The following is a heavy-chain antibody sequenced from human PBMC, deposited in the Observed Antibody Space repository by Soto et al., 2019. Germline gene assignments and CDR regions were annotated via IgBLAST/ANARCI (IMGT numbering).Heavy chain of an antibody. CDR3: AASSGIAGTYYYGMDV. V-gene: IGHV3-30-3*01. CDR2: ISYDGSNK. J-gene: IGHJ6*02. Sequence: QSGGSLRLSCAASGFTFSSYAMHWVRQAPGKGLEWVAVISYDGSNKYYADSVKGRFTISRDNSKNTLYLQMNSLRAGDTAVYYCAASSGIAGTYYYGMDVWGQGTTVTVSS. D-gene: IGHD3-10*01. CDR1: GFTFSSYA.